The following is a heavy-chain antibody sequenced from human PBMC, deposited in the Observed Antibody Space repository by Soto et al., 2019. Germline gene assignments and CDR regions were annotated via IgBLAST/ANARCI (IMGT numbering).Heavy chain of an antibody. CDR2: IIPIFGTA. D-gene: IGHD3-9*01. J-gene: IGHJ4*02. CDR1: GGTFSSYA. V-gene: IGHV1-69*06. CDR3: ARDLRVLRYFAWLLDY. Sequence: SVKVSCKASGGTFSSYAISWVRQAPGQGLEWMGGIIPIFGTANYAQKFQGRVTITADKSTSTAYMELSSLRSEDTAVYYCARDLRVLRYFAWLLDYWGQGTLVTVST.